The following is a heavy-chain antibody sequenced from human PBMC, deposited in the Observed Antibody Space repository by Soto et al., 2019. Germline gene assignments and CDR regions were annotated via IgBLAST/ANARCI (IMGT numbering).Heavy chain of an antibody. J-gene: IGHJ5*02. CDR1: GYTFTSYY. CDR2: INPSGGST. Sequence: ASVKVSCKASGYTFTSYYMHWVRQAPGQGLEWMGIINPSGGSTSYAQKFQGRVTMTRDTSTSTVYVELSSLRSEVTAVYYCATVLGHSDDEGGWFDPWGQGTLVTFSS. D-gene: IGHD3-16*01. CDR3: ATVLGHSDDEGGWFDP. V-gene: IGHV1-46*01.